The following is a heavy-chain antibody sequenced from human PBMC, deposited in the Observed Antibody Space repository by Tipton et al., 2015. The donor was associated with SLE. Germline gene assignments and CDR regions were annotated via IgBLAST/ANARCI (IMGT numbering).Heavy chain of an antibody. CDR2: IYYSGST. V-gene: IGHV4-39*01. Sequence: LTCTVSGGSISSSSYYWGWIRQPPGKGLEWIGSIYYSGSTYYNPSLKSRVTISVDTSKNQFSLKLSSVTAADTAVYYCARQGKSSGWYNYWGQGTLVTVSS. J-gene: IGHJ4*02. CDR1: GGSISSSSYY. CDR3: ARQGKSSGWYNY. D-gene: IGHD6-19*01.